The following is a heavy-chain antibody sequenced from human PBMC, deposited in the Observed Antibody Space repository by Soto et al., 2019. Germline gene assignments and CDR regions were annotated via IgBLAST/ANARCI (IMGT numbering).Heavy chain of an antibody. CDR2: INHSGST. J-gene: IGHJ4*02. D-gene: IGHD3-10*01. CDR1: GGSFSGYY. V-gene: IGHV4-34*01. Sequence: PSETLSLTCAVYGGSFSGYYWSWIRQPPGKGLEWIGEINHSGSTNYNPSLKSRVTISVDTSKNQFSLKLSSVTAAGTAVYYCATGYGSGSYYDYWGQGTLVTVSS. CDR3: ATGYGSGSYYDY.